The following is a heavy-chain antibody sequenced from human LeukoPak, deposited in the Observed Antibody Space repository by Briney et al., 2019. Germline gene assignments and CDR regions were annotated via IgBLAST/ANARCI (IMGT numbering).Heavy chain of an antibody. CDR3: ARKSDSGFDSYFDY. V-gene: IGHV3-64*02. D-gene: IGHD5-12*01. CDR2: ISSNGGAT. CDR1: GFTFSSYA. J-gene: IGHJ4*02. Sequence: GGSLRLSCAASGFTFSSYAMHWVRQAPGKGLEYVSAISSNGGATFYADSVKSRFTISRDNSKKTLFLQMGSVRAEDMAVYYCARKSDSGFDSYFDYWGQGTQVTVSS.